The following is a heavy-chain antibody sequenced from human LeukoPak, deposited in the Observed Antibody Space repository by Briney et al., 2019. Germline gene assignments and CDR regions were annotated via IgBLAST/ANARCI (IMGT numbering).Heavy chain of an antibody. V-gene: IGHV3-53*04. CDR1: GFTVSSNY. CDR3: ARGGRDYYDSSGYYYLDY. D-gene: IGHD3-22*01. Sequence: GGSLRLSCAASGFTVSSNYMSWVRQAPGKGLEWVSVIYSGGSTYYADSVKGRFTISRHNSKNTLYLQMNSLRAEDTAVYYCARGGRDYYDSSGYYYLDYWGQGTLVTVSS. J-gene: IGHJ4*02. CDR2: IYSGGST.